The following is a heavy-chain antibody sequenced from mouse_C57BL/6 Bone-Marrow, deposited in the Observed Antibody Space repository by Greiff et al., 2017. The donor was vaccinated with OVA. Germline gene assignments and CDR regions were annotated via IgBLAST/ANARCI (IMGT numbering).Heavy chain of an antibody. Sequence: VQLQQSGAELARPGASVKLSCKASGYTFTSYGISWVKQRTGQGLEWIGEIYPRSGNTYYNEKVKGKATLSADKSSSTAYMELRSLTSADSAVYFCASSDYGSRTYWGQGTLVTVSA. D-gene: IGHD1-1*01. V-gene: IGHV1-81*01. J-gene: IGHJ3*01. CDR3: ASSDYGSRTY. CDR1: GYTFTSYG. CDR2: IYPRSGNT.